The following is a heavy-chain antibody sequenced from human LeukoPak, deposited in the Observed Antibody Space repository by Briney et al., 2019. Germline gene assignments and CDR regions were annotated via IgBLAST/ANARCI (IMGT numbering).Heavy chain of an antibody. CDR1: GYTFTIFY. Sequence: GASVTVSCKASGYTFTIFYMHWVRQAPGQGLEWLGIINPTGGSASSAQKFQGRVTLTRDTSTSTVYMELSSLRSEDTAVYYCARDYRGSGSLTTFDYWGQGTLVTVSS. CDR2: INPTGGSA. J-gene: IGHJ4*02. CDR3: ARDYRGSGSLTTFDY. D-gene: IGHD3-10*01. V-gene: IGHV1-46*01.